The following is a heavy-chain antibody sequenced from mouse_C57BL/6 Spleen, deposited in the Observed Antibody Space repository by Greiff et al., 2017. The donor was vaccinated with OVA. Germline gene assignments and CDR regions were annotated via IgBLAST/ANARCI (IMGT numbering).Heavy chain of an antibody. CDR3: ARSSTGTRDY. CDR1: GYTFTSYW. J-gene: IGHJ2*01. Sequence: QVQLQQSGAELVKPGASVKMSCKASGYTFTSYWITWVKQRPGQGLEWIGDIYPGSGSTNYNEKFKSKATLTVDTSSSTAYMQPSSLTSEDSAVYYCARSSTGTRDYWGQGTTLTVSS. D-gene: IGHD4-1*02. V-gene: IGHV1-55*01. CDR2: IYPGSGST.